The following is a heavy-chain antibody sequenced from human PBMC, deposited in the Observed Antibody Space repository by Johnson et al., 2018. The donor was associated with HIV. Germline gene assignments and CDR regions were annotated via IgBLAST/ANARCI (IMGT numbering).Heavy chain of an antibody. Sequence: VQLVESGGGLVQPGVSLRLSCEASGFTFSNAWMNWVRQAPGKGLEWVGRIKSESDGGTTDYPTPVKGRFTISRDDSKNMVYLQMNSLKIEDTAVYYCSTGDSVVVAGAMLLPLHDAFDIWGQGTVVTVSS. J-gene: IGHJ3*02. V-gene: IGHV3-15*01. CDR2: IKSESDGGTT. D-gene: IGHD2-15*01. CDR1: GFTFSNAW. CDR3: STGDSVVVAGAMLLPLHDAFDI.